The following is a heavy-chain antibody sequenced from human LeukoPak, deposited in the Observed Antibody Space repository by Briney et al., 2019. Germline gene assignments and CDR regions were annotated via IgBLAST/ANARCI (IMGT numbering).Heavy chain of an antibody. CDR3: ARVGGNSESYGWFGP. Sequence: PSETLSLTCTVSGYSFSDGYYWGWVRQPPGKGLEWIGHISYSGSTNYNPSLKSRVTISVDTSKNQFSLRLSSVTAADTAMYYCARVGGNSESYGWFGPWGQGSLVTVSS. J-gene: IGHJ5*02. V-gene: IGHV4-61*08. D-gene: IGHD4-23*01. CDR2: ISYSGST. CDR1: GYSFSDGYY.